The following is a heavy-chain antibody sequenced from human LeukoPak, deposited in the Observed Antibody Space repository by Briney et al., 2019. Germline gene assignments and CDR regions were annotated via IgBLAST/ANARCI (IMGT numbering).Heavy chain of an antibody. D-gene: IGHD2-2*02. Sequence: PGGSLRLSCAASGFTFSSYAMHWVRQAPGKGLEWVAVTSYDGSNKYYADSVKGRFTISRDNSKNTLFLQMNSLTAEDTAVYYCARDSIPYYYYYMDVWGKGTTVTVSS. CDR3: ARDSIPYYYYYMDV. V-gene: IGHV3-30*04. J-gene: IGHJ6*03. CDR2: TSYDGSNK. CDR1: GFTFSSYA.